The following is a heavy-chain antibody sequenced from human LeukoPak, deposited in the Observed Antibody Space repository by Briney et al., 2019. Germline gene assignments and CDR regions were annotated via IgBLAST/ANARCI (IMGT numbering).Heavy chain of an antibody. CDR2: IYPSDSDT. V-gene: IGHV5-51*01. J-gene: IGHJ4*02. CDR3: ARLPGYIFDWIPYYFDY. Sequence: GESLKISCKGSGYSFSSNWIGWVRQLPGRGLEGMGIIYPSDSDTRYSPSFQGQVTISADKSISTAYLQWSSLKASDTAMYYCARLPGYIFDWIPYYFDYWGQGTLVTVSS. D-gene: IGHD3-9*01. CDR1: GYSFSSNW.